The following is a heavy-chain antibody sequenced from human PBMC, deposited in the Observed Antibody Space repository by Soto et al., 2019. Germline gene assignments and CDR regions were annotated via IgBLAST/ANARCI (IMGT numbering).Heavy chain of an antibody. D-gene: IGHD2-15*01. Sequence: SETLSLTCAVYGGSFSGYYWSWIRQPPGKGLEWIGEINHSGSTNYNPSLKSRVTISVDTSKNQFSLKLSSVTAADTAVYYCARGGDIVVVVAAQKLFDYWGQGTLVTVS. CDR2: INHSGST. J-gene: IGHJ4*02. V-gene: IGHV4-34*01. CDR3: ARGGDIVVVVAAQKLFDY. CDR1: GGSFSGYY.